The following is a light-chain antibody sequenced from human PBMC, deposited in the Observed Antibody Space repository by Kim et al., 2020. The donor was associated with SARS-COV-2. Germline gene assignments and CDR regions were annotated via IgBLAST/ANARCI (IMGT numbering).Light chain of an antibody. CDR3: GSWDNSLSGWV. Sequence: GQKVTISCSGSGSNIGNKYVSWYQQVPGTAPKLLIYDNDKRPSGIPDRFSGSKSGTSATLGITGLQTGDEADYYCGSWDNSLSGWVLGGGTKLTVL. CDR1: GSNIGNKY. J-gene: IGLJ3*02. CDR2: DND. V-gene: IGLV1-51*01.